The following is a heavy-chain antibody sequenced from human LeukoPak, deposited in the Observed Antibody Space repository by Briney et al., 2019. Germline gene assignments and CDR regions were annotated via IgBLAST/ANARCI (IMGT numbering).Heavy chain of an antibody. D-gene: IGHD6-19*01. CDR3: AKDRMPDYSSGWGCFDY. CDR1: GFTVSSNY. V-gene: IGHV3-53*01. J-gene: IGHJ4*02. Sequence: GGSLRLSCAASGFTVSSNYMSWVRQAPGKGLEWVSVIYSGGSTYYADSVKGRFTISRDNSKNTLYLQMNSLRAEDTAVYYCAKDRMPDYSSGWGCFDYWGQGTLVTVSS. CDR2: IYSGGST.